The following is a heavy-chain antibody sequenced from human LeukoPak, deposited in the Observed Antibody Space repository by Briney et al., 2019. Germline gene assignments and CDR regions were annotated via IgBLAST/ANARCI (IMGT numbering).Heavy chain of an antibody. CDR2: INPNSGGT. D-gene: IGHD2-15*01. Sequence: ASVKVSCKASGYTFTGYYMHWVRQAPGQGLEWMGWINPNSGGTNYAQKFQGWVTMTTDTSTSTAYMELRSLRSDDTAVYYCARAGEDDYGDYWGQGTLVTVSS. V-gene: IGHV1-2*04. J-gene: IGHJ4*02. CDR1: GYTFTGYY. CDR3: ARAGEDDYGDY.